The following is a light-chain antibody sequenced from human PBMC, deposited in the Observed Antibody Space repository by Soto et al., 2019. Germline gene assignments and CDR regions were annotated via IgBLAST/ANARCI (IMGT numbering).Light chain of an antibody. Sequence: NFMLTQPHSVSESPGKRVTISCTGSSGSIASNYVQWYQQRPGSAPTTVFYEDNQRPSAVPNRFSGSIDSSSTSASLTTSGLKTEDEADYYCQSYDSSNQVVFGGGTKLTVL. J-gene: IGLJ2*01. V-gene: IGLV6-57*02. CDR2: EDN. CDR1: SGSIASNY. CDR3: QSYDSSNQVV.